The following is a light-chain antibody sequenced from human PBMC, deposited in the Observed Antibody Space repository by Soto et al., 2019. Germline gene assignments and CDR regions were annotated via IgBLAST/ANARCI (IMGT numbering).Light chain of an antibody. CDR3: AAWDDSLNGPHVV. Sequence: QSVLTQPPSASGTPGQRVTISCSGRSSNIGSNTVNWYQQLPGTSPKLLIYSNNQRPSGVPDRFSGSKSGTSASLAISGLQSEDEADYYCAAWDDSLNGPHVVFGGGTQLTVL. CDR1: SSNIGSNT. V-gene: IGLV1-44*01. J-gene: IGLJ2*01. CDR2: SNN.